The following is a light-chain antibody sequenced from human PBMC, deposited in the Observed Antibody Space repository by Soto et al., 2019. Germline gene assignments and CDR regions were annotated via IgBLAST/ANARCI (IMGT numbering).Light chain of an antibody. CDR1: QSVSRN. Sequence: EIVMTQSPATLSVSPGERATLSCRASQSVSRNFAWYRHKPGQAPTLLIYGASTRATGTPARFSGSGSGTEFTLTISSLQSEDFAVYYCQQYNNWPYTFGQGTKLEIK. CDR3: QQYNNWPYT. V-gene: IGKV3-15*01. CDR2: GAS. J-gene: IGKJ2*01.